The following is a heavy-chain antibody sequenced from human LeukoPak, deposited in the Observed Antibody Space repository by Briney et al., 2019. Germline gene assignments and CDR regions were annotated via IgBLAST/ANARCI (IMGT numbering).Heavy chain of an antibody. CDR1: GGSISSYY. D-gene: IGHD3-22*01. CDR2: IYYSGST. CDR3: ARHPNPYYYDSSGYYTYYYMDV. Sequence: PSETLSLTCTVSGGSISSYYWSWIRQPPGKGLEWIGYIYYSGSTSYNPSLKSRVTISVDTSKNQFSLKLSSVTAADTAVYYCARHPNPYYYDSSGYYTYYYMDVWGKGTTVTISS. J-gene: IGHJ6*03. V-gene: IGHV4-59*08.